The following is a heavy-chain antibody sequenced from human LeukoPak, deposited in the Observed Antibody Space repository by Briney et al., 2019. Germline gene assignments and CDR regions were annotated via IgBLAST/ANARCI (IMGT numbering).Heavy chain of an antibody. CDR2: ICTSGST. V-gene: IGHV4-4*07. Sequence: SETLSLTCTVSGGSISSYYWSWIRQPAGKGLEWIGRICTSGSTNYNPSLKSRVTMSVDTSKNQFSLKLSSVTAADTAVYYCAREMGNYYDILTGYSTLSWYYYYMDVWGKGTTVTVSS. CDR1: GGSISSYY. J-gene: IGHJ6*03. CDR3: AREMGNYYDILTGYSTLSWYYYYMDV. D-gene: IGHD3-9*01.